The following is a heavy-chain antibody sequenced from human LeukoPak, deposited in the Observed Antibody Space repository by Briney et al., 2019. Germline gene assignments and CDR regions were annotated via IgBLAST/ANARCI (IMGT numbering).Heavy chain of an antibody. Sequence: SETLSLTCTVSGGSISSYYWSWIRQPPGKGLEWTGYIYYSGSTNYNPSLKSRVTISVDTSKNQFSLKLSSVTAADTAVYYCASRPGRGPFDYWGQGTLVTVSS. CDR1: GGSISSYY. D-gene: IGHD1-14*01. J-gene: IGHJ4*02. CDR3: ASRPGRGPFDY. V-gene: IGHV4-59*08. CDR2: IYYSGST.